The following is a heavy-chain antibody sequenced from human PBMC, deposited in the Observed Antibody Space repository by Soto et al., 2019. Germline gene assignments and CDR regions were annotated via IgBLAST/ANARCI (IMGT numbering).Heavy chain of an antibody. J-gene: IGHJ4*02. CDR2: IKQDGSEK. V-gene: IGHV3-7*03. CDR1: GFTFSSYW. Sequence: GSLRLSCAASGFTFSSYWMSWVRQAPGKGLEWVANIKQDGSEKYYVDSVKGRFTISRDNAKNSLYLQMNSLRAEDTAVYYCATTPAGAGDRRYFDYWGQGTLVTVSS. CDR3: ATTPAGAGDRRYFDY. D-gene: IGHD3-10*01.